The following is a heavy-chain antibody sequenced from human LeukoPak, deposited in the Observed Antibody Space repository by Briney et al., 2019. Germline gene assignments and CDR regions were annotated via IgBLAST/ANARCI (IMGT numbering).Heavy chain of an antibody. CDR1: GFTFSSYA. CDR3: ARVGTGWSFDY. V-gene: IGHV3-23*01. Sequence: GGSLRLSCAASGFTFSSYAMSWVRQAPGKGLEWVSAISGSGGSTYYADSVKGRFTISRDNSKNTLYLQMNSLRAEDTALYYCARVGTGWSFDYWGQGTLVTVSS. CDR2: ISGSGGST. J-gene: IGHJ4*02. D-gene: IGHD6-19*01.